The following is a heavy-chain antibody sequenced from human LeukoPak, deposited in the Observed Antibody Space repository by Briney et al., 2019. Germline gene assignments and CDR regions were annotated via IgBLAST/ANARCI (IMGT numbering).Heavy chain of an antibody. Sequence: GGSLRLSCAASGFTFSSFAMNWVRQAPGKGLEWVSTMSGDATSTYYADSVKGRFTISRDNSKTPLFLQMNSLRAEDTAVYYCAKRTSGSSWYSSDSWGQGTLVTVSS. CDR1: GFTFSSFA. D-gene: IGHD6-13*01. V-gene: IGHV3-23*01. CDR3: AKRTSGSSWYSSDS. CDR2: MSGDATST. J-gene: IGHJ4*02.